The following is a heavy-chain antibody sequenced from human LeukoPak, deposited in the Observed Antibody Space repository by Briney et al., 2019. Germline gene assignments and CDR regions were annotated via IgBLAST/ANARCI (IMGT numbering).Heavy chain of an antibody. CDR1: GYSFTSDW. CDR3: ARGGTAAGKWDAFDI. D-gene: IGHD6-13*01. CDR2: IYPGDSDT. Sequence: KDGESLKISCKGSGYSFTSDWIGWVRPMPGKLLEWMGIIYPGDSDTRYSPSFQGQVTISADKSISTAYLQWSSLKASDTAMYYCARGGTAAGKWDAFDIWGQGTMVTVSS. V-gene: IGHV5-51*01. J-gene: IGHJ3*02.